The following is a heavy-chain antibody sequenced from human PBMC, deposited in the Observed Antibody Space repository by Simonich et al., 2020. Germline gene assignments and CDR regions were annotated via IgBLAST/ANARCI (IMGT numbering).Heavy chain of an antibody. D-gene: IGHD3-9*01. Sequence: QVQLVQSGAEVKKPGASVKVSCKVSGYTLTELSMHWVRQAPGKGLAWRGGFDPEEGETIYAQKFQGRVTMTEDTSTDTAYMERSSLRSEDTAVYYCATGDILTGYYLTNAFDIWGQGTMVTVSS. CDR1: GYTLTELS. CDR3: ATGDILTGYYLTNAFDI. V-gene: IGHV1-24*01. J-gene: IGHJ3*02. CDR2: FDPEEGET.